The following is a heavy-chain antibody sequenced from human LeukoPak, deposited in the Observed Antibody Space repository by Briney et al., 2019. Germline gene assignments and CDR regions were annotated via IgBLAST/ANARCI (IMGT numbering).Heavy chain of an antibody. CDR1: GYTFTSYY. Sequence: ASVKVSCKASGYTFTSYYIHWVRQAPGQRLEGMGLINPSGGSTNYAQKFQGRVTMTRATSTSTVYMELSSLRSEDTAVYYCARGPSITMVRGGQWYYYMDVWGKGTTVTISS. J-gene: IGHJ6*03. D-gene: IGHD3-10*01. V-gene: IGHV1-46*01. CDR3: ARGPSITMVRGGQWYYYMDV. CDR2: INPSGGST.